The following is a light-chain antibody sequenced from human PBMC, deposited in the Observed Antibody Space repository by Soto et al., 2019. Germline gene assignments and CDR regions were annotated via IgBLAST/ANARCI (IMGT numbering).Light chain of an antibody. CDR1: QRVSTN. V-gene: IGKV3-11*01. Sequence: EIVLTQSPATVSLSPGERATLSCRASQRVSTNLAWYQQRPGQAPRLLISDASNRATGIPARFSGSGSGTDFALTITSLEAEDFAVYYCHQRTNWPWTFCQGTKVEIK. CDR3: HQRTNWPWT. CDR2: DAS. J-gene: IGKJ1*01.